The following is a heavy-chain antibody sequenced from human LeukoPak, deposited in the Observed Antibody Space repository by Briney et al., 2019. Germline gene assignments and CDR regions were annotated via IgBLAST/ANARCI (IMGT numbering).Heavy chain of an antibody. Sequence: GGSLRLSCAASGFTFSSYSMNWVRQAPGKGLEWVSSISSSSSYIYYADSVKGRFTISRDNAKNSLYLQMNSLRAEDTAVYYCAREDSSGWYQDLDYWGQGTLVTVSS. CDR2: ISSSSSYI. J-gene: IGHJ4*02. CDR3: AREDSSGWYQDLDY. V-gene: IGHV3-21*01. D-gene: IGHD6-19*01. CDR1: GFTFSSYS.